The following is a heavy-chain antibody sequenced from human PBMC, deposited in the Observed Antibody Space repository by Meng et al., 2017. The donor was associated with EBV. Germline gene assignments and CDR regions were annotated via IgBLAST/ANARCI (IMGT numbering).Heavy chain of an antibody. V-gene: IGHV1-18*01. Sequence: QGQLVPSGAEGKKPGDSMKGSCKASGYNFTSYGISWVRQGPGQGLEGKGLISAYKGNTNYAQKLQGRGTMTTDTSTSTAYMELRSLRSDETAVYYCARGLDYFDYWGQGTLVTVSS. CDR1: GYNFTSYG. CDR3: ARGLDYFDY. J-gene: IGHJ4*02. CDR2: ISAYKGNT.